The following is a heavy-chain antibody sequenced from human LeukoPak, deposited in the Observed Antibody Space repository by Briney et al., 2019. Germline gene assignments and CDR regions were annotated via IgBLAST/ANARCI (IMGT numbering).Heavy chain of an antibody. CDR1: GFSLSTYT. CDR3: AKEGFALGLFDP. J-gene: IGHJ5*02. CDR2: ISDRGGTT. Sequence: GGSLRLSCAASGFSLSTYTMSWVRQAPGKGREWGSGISDRGGTTYYADSVKGRFTISRGNSKNTLYLQMNTLTAEDTAVYYCAKEGFALGLFDPWGQGTLVTVSS. D-gene: IGHD2-21*01. V-gene: IGHV3-23*01.